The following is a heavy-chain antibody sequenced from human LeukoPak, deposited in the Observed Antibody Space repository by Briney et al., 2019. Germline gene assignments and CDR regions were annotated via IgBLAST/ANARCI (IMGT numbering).Heavy chain of an antibody. CDR2: ISSNGGST. V-gene: IGHV3-64*01. CDR1: GFTFSSYS. Sequence: GGSLRLSCAASGFTFSSYSMNWVRQAPGKGLKYVSAISSNGGSTYYANSVKGRFTISRDNSKNTLYLQMGSLRAEDMAVYYCARDLGYWGQGTLVTVSS. D-gene: IGHD3-16*01. J-gene: IGHJ4*02. CDR3: ARDLGY.